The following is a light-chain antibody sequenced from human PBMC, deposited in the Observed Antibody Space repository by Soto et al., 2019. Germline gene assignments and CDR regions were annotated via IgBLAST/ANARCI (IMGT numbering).Light chain of an antibody. Sequence: EIVLTQSPGTLSLSPGERATLSCRASQSVSSSYLAWYRQKPGQAPRLLIYGASSRATGIPDRFSGSGSGTDFTLTISSLEPEDFALYYCQQRNNWPITFGQGTRLEIK. J-gene: IGKJ5*01. V-gene: IGKV3D-20*02. CDR2: GAS. CDR1: QSVSSSY. CDR3: QQRNNWPIT.